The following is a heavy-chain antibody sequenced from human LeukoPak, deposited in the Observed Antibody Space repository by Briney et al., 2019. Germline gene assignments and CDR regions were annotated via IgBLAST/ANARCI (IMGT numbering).Heavy chain of an antibody. J-gene: IGHJ4*02. CDR2: IRYDGSNK. Sequence: PGGSLRLSCAASGFTFSSYGMHWVRQAPGKGLEWVAFIRYDGSNKYYADSVKGRFTISRDNSKNTLYLQMNSLRAEDTAVYYCAKDLHSSGYYDIGFDYWGQGTLVTVSS. CDR3: AKDLHSSGYYDIGFDY. V-gene: IGHV3-30*02. CDR1: GFTFSSYG. D-gene: IGHD3-22*01.